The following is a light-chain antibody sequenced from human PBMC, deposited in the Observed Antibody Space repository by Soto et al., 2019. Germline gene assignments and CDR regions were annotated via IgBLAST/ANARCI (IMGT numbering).Light chain of an antibody. V-gene: IGKV3-15*01. CDR3: QQYNDWPPPT. J-gene: IGKJ1*01. CDR2: GTS. CDR1: QDINN. Sequence: ETVMTQSPATLSVSPGERATLSCRANQDINNLAWYQQKPGQAPRLLIYGTSTRATGVPARFSGSGSGTEFTLTISSLQSEDFAVYYCQQYNDWPPPTFGQGTKVEV.